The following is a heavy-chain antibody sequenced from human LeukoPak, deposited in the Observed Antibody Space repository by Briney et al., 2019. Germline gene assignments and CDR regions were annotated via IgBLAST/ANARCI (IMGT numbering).Heavy chain of an antibody. J-gene: IGHJ4*02. Sequence: ASVKVSCKASGYTFTTYNINWVRQATGQGLEWMGWVNPNSGNTGYAQKFQGRVTMTMDPSISTAYMELSSLRSEDTAVYYCARRSDDYDSSAYYHWGQGTLVTVSS. CDR2: VNPNSGNT. CDR3: ARRSDDYDSSAYYH. V-gene: IGHV1-8*02. D-gene: IGHD3-22*01. CDR1: GYTFTTYN.